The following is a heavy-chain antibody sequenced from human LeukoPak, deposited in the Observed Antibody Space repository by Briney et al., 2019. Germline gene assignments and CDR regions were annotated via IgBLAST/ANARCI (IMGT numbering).Heavy chain of an antibody. Sequence: RGGSLRLSCAASGFTFSSYAMSWVRQAPGKGLEWVSDISGSGHSTHYADSVKGRFTISRDNSKNTLYLQMNSLRAEDTAVYYCAKAPGGILTGLGYWGQGTQVTVSS. CDR3: AKAPGGILTGLGY. CDR1: GFTFSSYA. CDR2: ISGSGHST. J-gene: IGHJ4*02. V-gene: IGHV3-23*01. D-gene: IGHD3-9*01.